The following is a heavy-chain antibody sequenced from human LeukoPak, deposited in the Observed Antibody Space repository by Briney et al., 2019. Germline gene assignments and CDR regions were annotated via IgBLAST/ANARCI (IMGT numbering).Heavy chain of an antibody. CDR2: INPSGGST. V-gene: IGHV1-46*01. J-gene: IGHJ6*02. CDR1: GYTFTSYG. Sequence: ASVKVSCKASGYTFTSYGISWVRQAPGQGLEWMGIINPSGGSTSYAQKFQGRVTMTRDTSTSTVFMELSSLRSEDTAVYHCARGGYSYGLSYYYYGMDVWGQGTTVTVSS. CDR3: ARGGYSYGLSYYYYGMDV. D-gene: IGHD5-18*01.